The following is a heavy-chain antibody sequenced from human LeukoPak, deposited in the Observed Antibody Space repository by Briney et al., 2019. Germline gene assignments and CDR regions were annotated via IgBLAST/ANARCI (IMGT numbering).Heavy chain of an antibody. CDR3: ARSGSGLGAFDI. Sequence: GGSLRLSCAVSGFRVSDYYMSWVRQAPGKGLEWVAVISYDGSNKYYADSVKGRFTISRDNSKNTLYLQMNSLRAEDTAVHYCARSGSGLGAFDIWGQGTMVTVSS. J-gene: IGHJ3*02. V-gene: IGHV3-30*03. CDR1: GFRVSDYY. D-gene: IGHD5-12*01. CDR2: ISYDGSNK.